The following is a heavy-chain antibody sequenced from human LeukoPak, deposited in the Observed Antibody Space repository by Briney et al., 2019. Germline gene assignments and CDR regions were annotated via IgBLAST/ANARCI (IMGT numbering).Heavy chain of an antibody. J-gene: IGHJ4*02. CDR3: AREESGISIFGVVIF. D-gene: IGHD3-3*01. CDR2: ISSLSGTR. CDR1: GFTFSSYS. V-gene: IGHV3-48*01. Sequence: GGCLRLSCAASGFTFSSYSMNWVRQAPGEGLEWVSYISSLSGTRYYADSVKGRFTISRDNSKNTLYLQMNSQGAEDTAVYYCAREESGISIFGVVIFWGQGTLVTVSS.